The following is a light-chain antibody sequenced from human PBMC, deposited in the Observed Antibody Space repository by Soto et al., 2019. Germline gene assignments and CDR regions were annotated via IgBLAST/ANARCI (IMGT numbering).Light chain of an antibody. J-gene: IGKJ1*01. CDR2: KAS. CDR1: QTISSW. V-gene: IGKV1-5*03. Sequence: DIQMTQSPSTLSGSGGDRVTITCRASQTISSWLAWYQQKPGKAPKLLIYKASTLKSGVPSRFSGSGSGTDFTLTISRLEPEDFAVYYCQQYGSSPRTFGQGTKVDIK. CDR3: QQYGSSPRT.